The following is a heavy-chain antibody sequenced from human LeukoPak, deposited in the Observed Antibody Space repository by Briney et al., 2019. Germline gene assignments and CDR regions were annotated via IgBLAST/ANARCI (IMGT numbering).Heavy chain of an antibody. Sequence: ASVKVSCKVSGYTLTELSMHWVRQAPGKGLEWMGGFDPEDGETVYAQKFQGRVTMTEDTSTDTAYMELSSLRSEDTAVYYCATVRLYSGSEYYFDYWGQGTLVTVSS. D-gene: IGHD1-26*01. V-gene: IGHV1-24*01. CDR1: GYTLTELS. CDR3: ATVRLYSGSEYYFDY. J-gene: IGHJ4*02. CDR2: FDPEDGET.